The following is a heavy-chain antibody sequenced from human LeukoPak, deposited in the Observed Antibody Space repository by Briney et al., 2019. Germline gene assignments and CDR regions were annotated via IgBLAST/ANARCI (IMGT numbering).Heavy chain of an antibody. CDR2: ISFDGTKH. CDR3: VKDRAAVLEY. V-gene: IGHV3-30*18. J-gene: IGHJ4*02. CDR1: GFTFSRHT. Sequence: SGGSLSLSCAASGFTFSRHTMHWVRQAPGKGLEWVAVISFDGTKHYYADSVKGRFTIARDNPKNTLYLQMSSLRGQDTAIYYCVKDRAAVLEYWGQGTLVTVSS. D-gene: IGHD2-15*01.